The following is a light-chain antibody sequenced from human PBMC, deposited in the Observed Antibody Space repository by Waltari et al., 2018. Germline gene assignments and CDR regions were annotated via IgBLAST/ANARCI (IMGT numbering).Light chain of an antibody. CDR2: GAL. J-gene: IGKJ4*01. V-gene: IGKV3-15*01. Sequence: IAMTQSPATLSVSPGERATVSCRASQSITRSLAWYQQKPGQAPRLLIYGALNRATGIPARFSGSGSETEFTLTISSLQSEDFAVYYCQQYVKWPLTFGGGTKVEIK. CDR1: QSITRS. CDR3: QQYVKWPLT.